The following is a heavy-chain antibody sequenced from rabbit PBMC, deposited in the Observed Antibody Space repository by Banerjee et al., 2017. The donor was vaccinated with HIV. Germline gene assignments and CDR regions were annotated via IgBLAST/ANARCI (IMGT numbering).Heavy chain of an antibody. CDR3: ARDLAGVIGWNFGL. V-gene: IGHV1S7*01. CDR1: GFDFSSYY. CDR2: IDPVGGST. Sequence: QLKESGEGLVQPGGSLKLSCKASGFDFSSYYMSWVRQAPGKGLEWIGYIDPVGGSTYYATWVNGRFTISSHNAQNTLYLQLNSLTAADTATYFCARDLAGVIGWNFGLWGPGTLVTVS. D-gene: IGHD4-1*01. J-gene: IGHJ4*01.